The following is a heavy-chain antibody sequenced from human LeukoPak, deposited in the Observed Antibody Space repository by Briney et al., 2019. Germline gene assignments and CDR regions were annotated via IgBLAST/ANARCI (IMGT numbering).Heavy chain of an antibody. CDR3: ARDMVRNSRGHDY. CDR2: IYYSGST. J-gene: IGHJ4*02. V-gene: IGHV4-59*01. CDR1: GGSISSYY. D-gene: IGHD4/OR15-4a*01. Sequence: PSETLSLTCTVSGGSISSYYWSWIRQPPGKGLEWIGYIYYSGSTNYNPSLKSRVTISVDTSKNQFSLKLSSVTAADTAVYYCARDMVRNSRGHDYWGQGTLVTVSS.